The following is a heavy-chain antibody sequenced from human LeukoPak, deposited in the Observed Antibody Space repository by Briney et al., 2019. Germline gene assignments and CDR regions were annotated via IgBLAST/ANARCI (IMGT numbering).Heavy chain of an antibody. CDR1: GFTLSSYW. J-gene: IGHJ4*02. CDR3: ARGSHDVGAADY. V-gene: IGHV3-7*04. CDR2: IKQEGREK. Sequence: GGSLRLSCAASGFTLSSYWMSWVRQAAGEGVEGVANIKQEGREKYYVASVKGRFTISRDNAKNSLCLQMNSLRAEDTAVYYCARGSHDVGAADYWGQGTLVTVSS. D-gene: IGHD1-26*01.